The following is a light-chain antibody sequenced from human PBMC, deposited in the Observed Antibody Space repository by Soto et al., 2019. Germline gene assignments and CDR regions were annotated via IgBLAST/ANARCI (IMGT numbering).Light chain of an antibody. V-gene: IGKV1-5*03. CDR2: KAS. J-gene: IGKJ5*01. Sequence: DIQMTQSPSTLSASVGDRVTITCRASQSISSWLAWYQQKPGKAPKLLIYKASRLESGVPSRFSGSGSGTDFTLTISCLQSEDFATYYCLQDFNFPLTFGQGTRLEIK. CDR1: QSISSW. CDR3: LQDFNFPLT.